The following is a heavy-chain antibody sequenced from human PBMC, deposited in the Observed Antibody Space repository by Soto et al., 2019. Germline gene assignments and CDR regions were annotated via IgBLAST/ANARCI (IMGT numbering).Heavy chain of an antibody. J-gene: IGHJ6*02. Sequence: QVQLVESGGGVVQPGGSLRLSCTASGFTFTTFGIHWVRQAPGKGLEWVALISYDGHNKYYSDSVKGRFTISRDNYKNTLSLQMNRLRAEDTALYYCAKDLQAYGDYNYYYYGMDVWGQGTTVSVSS. V-gene: IGHV3-30*18. CDR2: ISYDGHNK. CDR1: GFTFTTFG. CDR3: AKDLQAYGDYNYYYYGMDV. D-gene: IGHD4-17*01.